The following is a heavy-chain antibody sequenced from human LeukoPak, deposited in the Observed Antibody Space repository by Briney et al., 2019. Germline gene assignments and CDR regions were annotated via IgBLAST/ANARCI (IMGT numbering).Heavy chain of an antibody. CDR2: ISAGVGTT. J-gene: IGHJ2*01. CDR1: GFLFHDYY. V-gene: IGHV3-23*01. Sequence: GGSLRLTCEASGFLFHDYYMSWVRQAPGKGLEWVAGISAGVGTTYSSGSVKGRFTISRDNSKNTLYLQIHSLRDDDTAVYFCAKGTYGYWYYDFWGRGTKVIVSS. D-gene: IGHD4-17*01. CDR3: AKGTYGYWYYDF.